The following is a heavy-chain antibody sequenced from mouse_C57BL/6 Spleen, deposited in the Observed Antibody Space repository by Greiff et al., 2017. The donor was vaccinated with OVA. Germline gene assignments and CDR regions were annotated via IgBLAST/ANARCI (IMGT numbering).Heavy chain of an antibody. J-gene: IGHJ4*01. CDR3: ARGRNGTWAMDY. CDR2: ISDGGSYT. V-gene: IGHV5-4*03. CDR1: GFTFSSYA. D-gene: IGHD4-1*01. Sequence: DVKLQESGGGLVKPGGSLKLSCAASGFTFSSYAMSWVRQTPEKRLEWVATISDGGSYTYYPDNVKGRFTISRDNAKNNLYLQMSHLKSEDTAMYYCARGRNGTWAMDYWGQGTTVTVSS.